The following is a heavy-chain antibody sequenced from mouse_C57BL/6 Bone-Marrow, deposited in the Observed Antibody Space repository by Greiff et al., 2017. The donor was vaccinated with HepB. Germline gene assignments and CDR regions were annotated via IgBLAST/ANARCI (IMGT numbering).Heavy chain of an antibody. V-gene: IGHV5-6*01. CDR2: INTGGTYT. D-gene: IGHD2-14*01. Sequence: EVKLQESGGDLVRPGGSLKLSCAASGFTFSTSGMSWVRQTPDKRLEWVATINTGGTYTYYADSVRGRFTISKDSAKNTLFLLMSSLRSEDSGIYYCSRDRFDYYFDYWGQGTTLTVSS. J-gene: IGHJ2*01. CDR1: GFTFSTSG. CDR3: SRDRFDYYFDY.